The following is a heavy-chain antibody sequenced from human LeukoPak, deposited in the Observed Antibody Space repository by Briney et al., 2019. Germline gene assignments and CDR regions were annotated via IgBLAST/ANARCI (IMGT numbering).Heavy chain of an antibody. Sequence: ASVKVSCKASGYTFTSYDINWVRQATGQGLEWMGWMNPNSGNTGYAQKFQGRVTMTRNTSISTAYMELSSLRFEDTAVYYCARVDWYSSGWYRYYYGMDVWGQGTTVTVSS. V-gene: IGHV1-8*01. D-gene: IGHD6-19*01. J-gene: IGHJ6*02. CDR2: MNPNSGNT. CDR3: ARVDWYSSGWYRYYYGMDV. CDR1: GYTFTSYD.